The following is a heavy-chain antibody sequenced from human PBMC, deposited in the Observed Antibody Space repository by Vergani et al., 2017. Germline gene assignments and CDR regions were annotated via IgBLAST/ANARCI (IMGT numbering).Heavy chain of an antibody. V-gene: IGHV3-23*04. J-gene: IGHJ6*02. CDR2: ISGSGGST. D-gene: IGHD2/OR15-2a*01. Sequence: EVQLVESGGGLVQPGRSLRLSCAASGFTFSSYAMSWVRQAPGKGLEWVSAISGSGGSTYYADSVKGRFTISRDKSQNTVNLQMNSLRTEDTAVYFCANSVIAGNVGVAYFGMDVWGRGTTVTVSS. CDR1: GFTFSSYA. CDR3: ANSVIAGNVGVAYFGMDV.